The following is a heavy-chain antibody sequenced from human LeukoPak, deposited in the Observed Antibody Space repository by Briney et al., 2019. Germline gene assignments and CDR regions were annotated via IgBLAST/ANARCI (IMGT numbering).Heavy chain of an antibody. J-gene: IGHJ4*02. CDR1: GYSFTSNY. Sequence: VASVKVSCKASGYSFTSNYIHWVRQAPGQGLEWMGMIYPRDGSTSYAQKFQGRVTVTRDTSMSTVHMELSGLRSEDTAVYYCARDQEAFDYWGQGTLVTVSS. CDR2: IYPRDGST. CDR3: ARDQEAFDY. V-gene: IGHV1-46*01.